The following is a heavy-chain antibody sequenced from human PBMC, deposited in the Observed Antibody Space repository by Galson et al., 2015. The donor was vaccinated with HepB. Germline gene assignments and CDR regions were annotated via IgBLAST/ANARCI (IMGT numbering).Heavy chain of an antibody. CDR2: IWYDGTEK. CDR1: GFTFRSYA. CDR3: ARGGYDYDY. Sequence: SLRLSCAASGFTFRSYAMHWVRQAPGKGLEWVAVIWYDGTEKYYADSVKGRFTISRDNSKNTLYLQMNSLRVEDTAVYYCARGGYDYDYWGQGTLVTVSS. J-gene: IGHJ4*02. D-gene: IGHD5-12*01. V-gene: IGHV3-33*01.